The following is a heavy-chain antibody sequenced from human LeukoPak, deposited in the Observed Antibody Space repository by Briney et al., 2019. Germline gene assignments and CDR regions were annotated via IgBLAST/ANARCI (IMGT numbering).Heavy chain of an antibody. CDR1: GGSISSSSYY. CDR3: AGLVESMVRGVIITWFDP. CDR2: IYYSGST. Sequence: SETLSPTCTVSGGSISSSSYYWGWIRQPPGKGLEWIGSIYYSGSTYYNPSLKSRVTISVDTSKNQFSLKLSSVTAADTAVYYCAGLVESMVRGVIITWFDPWGQGTLVTVSS. J-gene: IGHJ5*02. V-gene: IGHV4-39*01. D-gene: IGHD3-10*01.